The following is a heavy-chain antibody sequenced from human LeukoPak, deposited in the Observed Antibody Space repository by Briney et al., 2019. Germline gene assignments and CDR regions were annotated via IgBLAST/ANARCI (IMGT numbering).Heavy chain of an antibody. J-gene: IGHJ6*03. V-gene: IGHV3-15*01. CDR3: TTGEVPYIAAAGTDYYYYYMDV. Sequence: GGSLRFSCAGSGFTFSNAWLSWVRQAPGKGLEWVGRIKSKTDGGTTDYAAPVKGRFTISRDDSKTTVYLQMNSLKTEDTGVYYCTTGEVPYIAAAGTDYYYYYMDVWGKGTTVTVAS. CDR2: IKSKTDGGTT. CDR1: GFTFSNAW. D-gene: IGHD6-13*01.